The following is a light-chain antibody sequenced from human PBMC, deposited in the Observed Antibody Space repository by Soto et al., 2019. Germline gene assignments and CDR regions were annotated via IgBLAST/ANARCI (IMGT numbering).Light chain of an antibody. CDR2: AAS. V-gene: IGKV1-9*01. CDR1: QGISSY. CDR3: QQLNSYPA. J-gene: IGKJ5*01. Sequence: DIQLTQSPSFLSASVGDRVTITCRASQGISSYLAWYQQKPGKAPKLLIYAASTLQSGVPSRFSGSGSGTEFTLRISSLHPEDFATYYCQQLNSYPAFGQGTRLEIK.